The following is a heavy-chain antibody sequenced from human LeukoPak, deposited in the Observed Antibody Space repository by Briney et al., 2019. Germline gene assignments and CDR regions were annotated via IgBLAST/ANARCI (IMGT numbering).Heavy chain of an antibody. Sequence: PGGSLRLSCAASGFTFSSHGMHWVRQAPGKGLEWVSIIWYDGSDEYYADSVKGRFTISRDNSKNTLYLQMNSLRAEDTAVYYCARDGGYHSSGSFDYWAREPWSPSPQ. D-gene: IGHD3-22*01. J-gene: IGHJ4*02. CDR3: ARDGGYHSSGSFDY. CDR2: IWYDGSDE. CDR1: GFTFSSHG. V-gene: IGHV3-33*01.